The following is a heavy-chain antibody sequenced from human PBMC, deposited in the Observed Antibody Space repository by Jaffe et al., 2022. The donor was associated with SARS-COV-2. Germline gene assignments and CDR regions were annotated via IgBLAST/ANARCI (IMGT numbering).Heavy chain of an antibody. Sequence: QGHLVESGGGVVQPGRSLRLSCAASGFTFRNYAMHWVRQAPGKGLEWVAVMSYDGTTEFYSDSVRGRFTISRDNSKKVVYLQMNSLRPEDTAVYYCANEGKPLWFGESYYFDYWGQGTLVTVSS. CDR3: ANEGKPLWFGESYYFDY. CDR1: GFTFRNYA. J-gene: IGHJ4*02. V-gene: IGHV3-30*04. CDR2: MSYDGTTE. D-gene: IGHD3-10*01.